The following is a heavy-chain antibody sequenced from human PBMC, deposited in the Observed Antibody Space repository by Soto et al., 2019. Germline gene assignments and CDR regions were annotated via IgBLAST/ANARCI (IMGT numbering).Heavy chain of an antibody. CDR1: GGSISSYY. V-gene: IGHV4-59*01. CDR3: AGLDFWSGYYGY. Sequence: SETLSLTCTVSGGSISSYYWSWIRQPPGKGLEWIGYIYYSGSTNYNPSLKSRVTISVDTSKNQFSLKLSSVTAADTAVYYCAGLDFWSGYYGYWGQGTLVTVSS. D-gene: IGHD3-3*01. J-gene: IGHJ4*02. CDR2: IYYSGST.